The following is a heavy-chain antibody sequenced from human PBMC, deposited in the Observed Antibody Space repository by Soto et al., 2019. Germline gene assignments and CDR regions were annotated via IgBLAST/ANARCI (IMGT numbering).Heavy chain of an antibody. CDR3: VRDGTKTLRDWFDP. D-gene: IGHD1-1*01. CDR1: GASISGFY. V-gene: IGHV4-4*07. CDR2: IYATGTT. J-gene: IGHJ5*02. Sequence: PSETLSLTCTVSGASISGFYWSWIRKSAGKGLEWIGRIYATGTTNYNPSLKSRVMMSVDTSKKQFSLKLRSVTAADTAVYYCVRDGTKTLRDWFDPWGQGISVTVSS.